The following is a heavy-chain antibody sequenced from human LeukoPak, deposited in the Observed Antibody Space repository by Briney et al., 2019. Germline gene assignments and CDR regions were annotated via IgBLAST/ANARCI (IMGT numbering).Heavy chain of an antibody. CDR2: ISGSGGST. J-gene: IGHJ4*02. CDR1: GFTFSSYA. CDR3: AKDYYGDYTPRAFDY. Sequence: PGGSLRLSCAAPGFTFSSYAMSGVRQAPGKGLEWVSAISGSGGSTYYADSVKGRFTISRDNSKNTLYLQMNSLRAEDTAVYYCAKDYYGDYTPRAFDYWGQGTLVTVSS. D-gene: IGHD4-17*01. V-gene: IGHV3-23*01.